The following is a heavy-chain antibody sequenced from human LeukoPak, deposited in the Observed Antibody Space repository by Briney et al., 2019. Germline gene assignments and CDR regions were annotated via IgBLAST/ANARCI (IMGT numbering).Heavy chain of an antibody. V-gene: IGHV1-2*02. J-gene: IGHJ4*02. CDR2: INPNSGGT. CDR3: ARDQSLGYCSSTSCYNLDY. CDR1: GYTFTGYY. D-gene: IGHD2-2*02. Sequence: ASVKVSCKASGYTFTGYYMHWVRQAPGQGLEWMGWINPNSGGTNYAQKFQGRVTMTRDTSISTAYMELSRLRSDDTAVYYCARDQSLGYCSSTSCYNLDYWGQGTLVTVSS.